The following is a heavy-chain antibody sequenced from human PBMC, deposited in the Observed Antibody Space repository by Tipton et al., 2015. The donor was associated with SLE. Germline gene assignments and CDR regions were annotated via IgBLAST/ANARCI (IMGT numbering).Heavy chain of an antibody. CDR2: IYYSGIT. V-gene: IGHV4-31*02. J-gene: IGHJ4*02. D-gene: IGHD1-14*01. CDR1: SGAYY. Sequence: SGAYYWSWIRQHPGKGLEWIGYIYYSGITYYNPSLKSRVSMSVDTSKNQFSLKLNSVTAADTAVYFCARATRRGGVTTELADWGQGTLVTVSS. CDR3: ARATRRGGVTTELAD.